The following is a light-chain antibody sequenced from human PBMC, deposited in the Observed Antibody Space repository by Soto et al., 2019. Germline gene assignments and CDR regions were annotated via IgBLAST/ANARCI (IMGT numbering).Light chain of an antibody. V-gene: IGLV1-47*01. CDR1: SSNIGSNY. J-gene: IGLJ1*01. Sequence: QSVLTQPPSASGTPGQRVTISCSGSSSNIGSNYVYWYQQLPGTAPKPLIYRNNQRPSGVPDRFSGSKSGTSASLAISGLRSEDEADYYCAAWDDSLSVRYVFGTGTKVTVL. CDR2: RNN. CDR3: AAWDDSLSVRYV.